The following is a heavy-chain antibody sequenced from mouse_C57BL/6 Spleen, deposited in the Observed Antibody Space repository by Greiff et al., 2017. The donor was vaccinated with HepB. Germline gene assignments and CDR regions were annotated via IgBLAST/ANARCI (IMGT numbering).Heavy chain of an antibody. CDR2: IYPGDGDT. J-gene: IGHJ4*01. V-gene: IGHV1-82*01. CDR3: ARGYYGSSYDAMDY. Sequence: VHLVESGPELVKPGASVKISCKASGYAFSSSWMNWVKQRPGKGLEWIGRIYPGDGDTNYNGKFKGKATLTADKSSSTAYMQLSSLTSEDSAVYFCARGYYGSSYDAMDYWGQGTSVTVSS. CDR1: GYAFSSSW. D-gene: IGHD1-1*01.